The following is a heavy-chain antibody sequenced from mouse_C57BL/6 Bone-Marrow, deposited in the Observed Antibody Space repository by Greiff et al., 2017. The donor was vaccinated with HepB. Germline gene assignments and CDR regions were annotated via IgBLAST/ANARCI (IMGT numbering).Heavy chain of an antibody. CDR1: GYTFTGYW. CDR2: ILPGSGST. V-gene: IGHV1-9*01. J-gene: IGHJ2*01. CDR3: ARSLYYYGSSYYFDY. Sequence: VQLKQSGAELMKPGASVKLSCKATGYTFTGYWIEWVKQRPGHGLEWIGEILPGSGSTNYNEKFKGKATFTADTSSNTAYMQLSSLTTEDSAIYYCARSLYYYGSSYYFDYWGQGTTLTVSS. D-gene: IGHD1-1*01.